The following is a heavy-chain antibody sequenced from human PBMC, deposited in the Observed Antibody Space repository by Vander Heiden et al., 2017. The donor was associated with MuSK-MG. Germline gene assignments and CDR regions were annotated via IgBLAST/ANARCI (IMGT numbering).Heavy chain of an antibody. J-gene: IGHJ3*02. V-gene: IGHV2-26*01. CDR2: IFSNDEK. CDR1: GFSLSTARMG. D-gene: IGHD4-17*01. CDR3: ARGPTVVTGDHDAFDI. Sequence: QVTLKESGPVLVKPTETLTLTCTVSGFSLSTARMGVSWIRQPPGKALEWLAHIFSNDEKSYSTSLKSRLTISKDTSKSQVVLTMTNMDPVDTATYYCARGPTVVTGDHDAFDIWGQGTMVTVSS.